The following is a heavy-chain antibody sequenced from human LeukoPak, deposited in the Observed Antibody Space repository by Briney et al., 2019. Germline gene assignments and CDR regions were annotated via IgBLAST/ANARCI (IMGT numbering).Heavy chain of an antibody. J-gene: IGHJ4*02. CDR1: GFTFSSYA. Sequence: GGSLRLSCAASGFTFSSYAIHWVRQAPGKGLEWVAVISYDGSNKYYADSVKGRFTISRDNSKNTLYLQMNSLRAEDTAVYYCARDEWELLGSDYWGQGTLVTVSS. D-gene: IGHD1-26*01. CDR3: ARDEWELLGSDY. V-gene: IGHV3-30*04. CDR2: ISYDGSNK.